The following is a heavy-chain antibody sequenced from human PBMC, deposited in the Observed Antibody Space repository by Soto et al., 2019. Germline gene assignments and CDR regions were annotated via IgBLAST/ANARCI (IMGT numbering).Heavy chain of an antibody. CDR2: IKSKTDVGTT. Sequence: PGGSLRLSCAASGFTFTNAWINWVRQAPGKGLEWVSRIKSKTDVGTTDYAEPVKGRFAISRDDSNNMVYLQMNSLKIEDTAVYYCTTDSYSTIIIVRFDYWGHGTLVTVSS. D-gene: IGHD3-22*01. CDR3: TTDSYSTIIIVRFDY. CDR1: GFTFTNAW. J-gene: IGHJ4*01. V-gene: IGHV3-15*07.